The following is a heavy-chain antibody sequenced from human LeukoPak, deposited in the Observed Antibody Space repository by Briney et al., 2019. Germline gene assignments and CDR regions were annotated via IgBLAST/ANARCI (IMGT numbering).Heavy chain of an antibody. CDR2: IYYSGST. CDR1: GGSISSSSYY. D-gene: IGHD2-2*01. Sequence: SETLSLTCTVSGGSISSSSYYWGWIRQPPGKGLEWIGSIYYSGSTYYNPSLKSRVTISVDTSKNQFSLKLSSVTAADTAVYYCARQIVPAAVFLYYFDYWGQGTLVTVSS. V-gene: IGHV4-39*01. CDR3: ARQIVPAAVFLYYFDY. J-gene: IGHJ4*02.